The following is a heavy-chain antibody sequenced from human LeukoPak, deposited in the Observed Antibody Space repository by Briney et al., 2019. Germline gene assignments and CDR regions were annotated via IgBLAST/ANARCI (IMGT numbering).Heavy chain of an antibody. Sequence: ASVKVSCKASGYTFTNYFMHWVRQAPGQGLEWMGIINPRGGSTGYAQKFQGRIAMTTDMSTRTVYMELSSLESEDTAVYYCARRDCVGDCYSNWFDPWGQGTLVTVSS. D-gene: IGHD2-21*02. CDR3: ARRDCVGDCYSNWFDP. V-gene: IGHV1-46*01. CDR1: GYTFTNYF. J-gene: IGHJ5*02. CDR2: INPRGGST.